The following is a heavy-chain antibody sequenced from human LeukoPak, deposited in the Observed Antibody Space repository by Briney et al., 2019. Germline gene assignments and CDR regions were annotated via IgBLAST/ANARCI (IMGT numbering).Heavy chain of an antibody. CDR1: GFTFSSYW. V-gene: IGHV3-74*01. CDR3: AREGDSSGWYDFDY. CDR2: INSDGSST. Sequence: GGSLRLSCAASGFTFSSYWMHWVRQAPGKGLMWVSRINSDGSSTSYAASVKGRFTISRDNAKNTLYLQMNSLRAEDTAVYYCAREGDSSGWYDFDYWGQGTLVTVSS. D-gene: IGHD6-19*01. J-gene: IGHJ4*02.